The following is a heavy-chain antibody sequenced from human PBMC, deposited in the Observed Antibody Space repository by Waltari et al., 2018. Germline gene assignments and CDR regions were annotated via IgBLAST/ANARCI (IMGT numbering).Heavy chain of an antibody. CDR2: ISYSGST. Sequence: QLQLQESGPGLVKPSETLSLTCTVSGGSISRESYYWGWIRQPPGKGLEWIGIISYSGSTYYNPSLKSRVTISVDTSKNQFSLKLSSVTAADTAVYYCARQSYYDESGHDWGQGTLVTVSS. D-gene: IGHD3-22*01. J-gene: IGHJ4*02. CDR1: GGSISRESYY. V-gene: IGHV4-39*01. CDR3: ARQSYYDESGHD.